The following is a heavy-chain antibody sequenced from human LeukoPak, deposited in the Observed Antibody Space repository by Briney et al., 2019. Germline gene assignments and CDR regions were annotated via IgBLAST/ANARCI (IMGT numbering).Heavy chain of an antibody. D-gene: IGHD1-1*01. Sequence: GGSLRLSCAASGFTFSDSAIHWVRQGPGKGLEWVSGISASGGSTYYTDSLKGRLTISRDNSKNTLFLQMNSLRAEDTAIYYCAKGLERESRLECWGQGTLVTVSS. CDR2: ISASGGST. CDR3: AKGLERESRLEC. J-gene: IGHJ4*02. CDR1: GFTFSDSA. V-gene: IGHV3-23*01.